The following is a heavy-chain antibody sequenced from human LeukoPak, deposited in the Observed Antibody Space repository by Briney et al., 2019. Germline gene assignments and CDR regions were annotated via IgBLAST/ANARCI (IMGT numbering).Heavy chain of an antibody. Sequence: GGSLRLSCAASGFTFSSYSMNWVRQAPGKGLEWVSYISSSSSTIYYADSVKGRFTISRDNAKNSLYLQMNSLRAEDTAVYYCARSPGYYHYGMDVWGQGTTVTVS. CDR1: GFTFSSYS. V-gene: IGHV3-48*01. CDR3: ARSPGYYHYGMDV. CDR2: ISSSSSTI. J-gene: IGHJ6*02.